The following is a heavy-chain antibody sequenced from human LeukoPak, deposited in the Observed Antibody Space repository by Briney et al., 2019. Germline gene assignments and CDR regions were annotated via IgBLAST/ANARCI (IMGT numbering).Heavy chain of an antibody. D-gene: IGHD4-17*01. CDR2: ISYDGSNK. J-gene: IGHJ4*02. CDR1: GFTFSSYA. V-gene: IGHV3-30-3*01. CDR3: AREGSGYGDHYFDL. Sequence: PGGSLRLSCAASGFTFSSYAMHWVRQAPGKGLEWVAVISYDGSNKYYADSVKGRFTISRDNSKNTLYLQMNSLRAEDTAVYYCAREGSGYGDHYFDLWGQGTLITVSS.